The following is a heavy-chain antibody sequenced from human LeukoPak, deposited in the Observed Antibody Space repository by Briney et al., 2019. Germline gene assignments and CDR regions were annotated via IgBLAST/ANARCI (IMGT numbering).Heavy chain of an antibody. Sequence: SETLSLTCTVSGGSISSYYCSCSPQPPGKGLEWIGYIYYSGSTNYNPPLKSRVTISVDTTTNQFSLKLSSVPAADTAVYYCAKTSDVDTAMIGAFDIWGQATMVTVSS. V-gene: IGHV4-59*01. D-gene: IGHD5-18*01. CDR1: GGSISSYY. CDR2: IYYSGST. J-gene: IGHJ3*02. CDR3: AKTSDVDTAMIGAFDI.